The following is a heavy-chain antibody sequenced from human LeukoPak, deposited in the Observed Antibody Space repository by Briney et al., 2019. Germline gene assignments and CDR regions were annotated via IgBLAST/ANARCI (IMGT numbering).Heavy chain of an antibody. V-gene: IGHV4-59*08. CDR1: GGSISSYY. D-gene: IGHD3-10*01. J-gene: IGHJ4*02. CDR2: IYYSGST. CDR3: ARRGGGRVGSGSYWYFDY. Sequence: PSETLSLTCTVSGGSISSYYWSWIRQPPGKGLEWIGYIYYSGSTNYNPSLKSRVTISVDTSKNQFSLKLSSVTAAHTAVYYCARRGGGRVGSGSYWYFDYWGQGTLVTVSS.